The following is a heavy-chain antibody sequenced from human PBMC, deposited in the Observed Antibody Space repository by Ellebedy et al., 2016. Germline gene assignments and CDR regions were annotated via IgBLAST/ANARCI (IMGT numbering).Heavy chain of an antibody. CDR1: GGAFDSYY. D-gene: IGHD6-19*01. V-gene: IGHV4-59*01. CDR3: ARIKQWPLKIDY. J-gene: IGHJ4*02. CDR2: VYYTGST. Sequence: SETLSLTXAVSGGAFDSYYWSWIRQPPGKPLEWIAFVYYTGSTNYNLSLKSRVTMSVDTSKRQFSLDLTSVTAADTAIYFCARIKQWPLKIDYWGQGIQVTVSS.